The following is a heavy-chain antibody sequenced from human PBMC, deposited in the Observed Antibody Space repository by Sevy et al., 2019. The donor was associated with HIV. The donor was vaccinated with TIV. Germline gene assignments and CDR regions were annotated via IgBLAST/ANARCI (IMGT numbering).Heavy chain of an antibody. CDR1: DDSISNYY. J-gene: IGHJ4*02. CDR3: ARGGANFDY. D-gene: IGHD1-26*01. Sequence: SETLSLTCTVSDDSISNYYWNWIRQPPGKGLEWIGGIYKNGSTNYNPSLKSRVTMSVDTSKRQFSLKLTSVTAADTAVYSCARGGANFDYWGQGTLVTVSS. CDR2: IYKNGST. V-gene: IGHV4-4*07.